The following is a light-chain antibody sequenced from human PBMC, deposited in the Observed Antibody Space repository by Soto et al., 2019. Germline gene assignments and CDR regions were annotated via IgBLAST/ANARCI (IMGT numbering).Light chain of an antibody. CDR1: QSFSNY. V-gene: IGKV3-15*01. CDR2: AVS. J-gene: IGKJ5*01. CDR3: YQYKDWPPVT. Sequence: EIVMTQSPAILSVSPGERATLSCRASQSFSNYFAWYQQKPGQAPRLLIYAVSTSATGIPARFSGSGSGTEFTLTISSLQSEDSAIYYCYQYKDWPPVTFGQGTRLEI.